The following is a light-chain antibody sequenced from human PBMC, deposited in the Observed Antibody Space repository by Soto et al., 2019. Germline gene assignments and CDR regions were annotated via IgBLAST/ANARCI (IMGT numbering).Light chain of an antibody. V-gene: IGKV1-27*01. CDR1: QGIRSY. Sequence: DLQLTQSPSSLSASVGDRVTITCRVSQGIRSYLNWYRQRSGKVPKVLIYSASTVQSGVPSRFSGSGSGTDFTLTISSLQPEDVATNYGQRTYNAPPTFGGGTKVEIK. CDR3: QRTYNAPPT. J-gene: IGKJ4*01. CDR2: SAS.